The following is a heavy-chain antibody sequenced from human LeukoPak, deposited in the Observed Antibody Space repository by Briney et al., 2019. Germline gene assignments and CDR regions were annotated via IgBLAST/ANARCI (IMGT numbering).Heavy chain of an antibody. V-gene: IGHV3-64*01. CDR2: ISSNGGST. D-gene: IGHD5-24*01. CDR1: GFTFSSYA. Sequence: GGSLRLSCAASGFTFSSYAMHWVRQAPGKGLEYVSAISSNGGSTYYANSVKGRFTISRDDSKNTLSLQMNSLKTEDTAVYYCTADERSHAHDGYDIWGQGTMVTVSS. CDR3: TADERSHAHDGYDI. J-gene: IGHJ3*02.